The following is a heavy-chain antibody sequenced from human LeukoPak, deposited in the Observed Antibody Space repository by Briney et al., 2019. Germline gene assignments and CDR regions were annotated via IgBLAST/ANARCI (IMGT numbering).Heavy chain of an antibody. J-gene: IGHJ4*02. V-gene: IGHV4-39*01. CDR2: ISSSGKA. D-gene: IGHD1-26*01. CDR1: GGSITTSDCD. Sequence: SETLSLTCTVSGGSITTSDCDWAWIRQPPGQGFEWIATISSSGKAYYYPSPMSRVTISVDTSKNQFSLDVTSVTAADTGLFYCARFKGGTGFDYWGRGILVIVS. CDR3: ARFKGGTGFDY.